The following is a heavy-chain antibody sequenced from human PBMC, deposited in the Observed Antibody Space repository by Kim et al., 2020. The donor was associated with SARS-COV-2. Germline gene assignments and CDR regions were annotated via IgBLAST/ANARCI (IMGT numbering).Heavy chain of an antibody. J-gene: IGHJ4*02. CDR3: ARGPPANDYGDYGGPKHFDY. CDR2: INHSGST. V-gene: IGHV4-34*01. D-gene: IGHD4-17*01. CDR1: GGSFSGYY. Sequence: SETLSLTCAVYGGSFSGYYWSWIRQPPGKGLEWIGEINHSGSTNYNPSLKSRVTISVDTSKNQFSLKLSSVTAADTAVYYCARGPPANDYGDYGGPKHFDYWGQGTLVTVSS.